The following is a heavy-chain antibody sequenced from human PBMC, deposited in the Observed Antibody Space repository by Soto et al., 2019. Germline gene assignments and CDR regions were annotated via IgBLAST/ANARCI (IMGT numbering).Heavy chain of an antibody. CDR2: IYPGDSDT. D-gene: IGHD6-19*01. J-gene: IGHJ6*02. CDR1: GYSFTSYW. CDR3: ARPREAGKNYYVLDF. V-gene: IGHV5-51*01. Sequence: GESLKISCKGSGYSFTSYWIGWVRQMPGKGLEWMGIIYPGDSDTRYSPSFQGQVTISADKSISTAYVQWSSLKASDTAMYYCARPREAGKNYYVLDFSGQGSTVIGSS.